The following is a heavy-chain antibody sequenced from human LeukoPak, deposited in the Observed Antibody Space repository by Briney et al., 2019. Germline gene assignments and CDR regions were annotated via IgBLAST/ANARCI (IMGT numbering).Heavy chain of an antibody. V-gene: IGHV3-21*01. D-gene: IGHD2-2*01. CDR3: ARVGYCSSTSCHYYFDS. CDR2: ISGTSNYI. CDR1: GFTFSNAW. Sequence: PGGSLRLSCAASGFTFSNAWMSWVRQAPGKGLEWVSSISGTSNYIYYADSVEGRFTISRDNAKNSVYLQMNSLRAEDTAVYYCARVGYCSSTSCHYYFDSWGQGTLVTVSS. J-gene: IGHJ4*02.